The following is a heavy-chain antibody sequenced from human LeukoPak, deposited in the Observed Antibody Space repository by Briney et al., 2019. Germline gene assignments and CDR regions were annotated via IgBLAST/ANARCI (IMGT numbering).Heavy chain of an antibody. CDR1: GGTFSSYA. J-gene: IGHJ4*02. Sequence: SVKVSCKASGGTFSSYAISWVRQAPGQGLEWMGRIIPILGIANYAQKFQGGVTITADKSTSTAYMELSSLRSEDTAVYYCARVGKGSGWYNYFDYWGQGTLVTVSS. CDR2: IIPILGIA. CDR3: ARVGKGSGWYNYFDY. D-gene: IGHD6-19*01. V-gene: IGHV1-69*04.